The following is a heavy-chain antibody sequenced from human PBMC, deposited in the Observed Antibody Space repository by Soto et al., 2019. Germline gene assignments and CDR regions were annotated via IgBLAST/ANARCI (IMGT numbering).Heavy chain of an antibody. J-gene: IGHJ6*02. D-gene: IGHD5-12*01. CDR2: IIPIFGTA. CDR1: GGTFSSYA. Sequence: QVQLVQSGAEVKKPGSSVKVSCKASGGTFSSYAISWVRQAPGQGLEWMGGIIPIFGTANYAQKFQGRVTSTADESTSTAYMELSSLRSEDTAVYYCARGVGVATTRLSYYYYGMDVWGQGTTVTVSS. V-gene: IGHV1-69*12. CDR3: ARGVGVATTRLSYYYYGMDV.